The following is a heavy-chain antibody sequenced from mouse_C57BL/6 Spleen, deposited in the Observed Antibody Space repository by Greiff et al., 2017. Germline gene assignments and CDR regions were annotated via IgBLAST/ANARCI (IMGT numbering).Heavy chain of an antibody. Sequence: QLQQSGAELVRPGASVKLSCKASGYTFTDYYINWVKQRPGQGLEWIARIYPGSGNTYYNEKFKGKATLTAEKSSSTAYMQLSSLTSEDSAVYFCARRGYGSYYAMDYWGQGTSVTVSS. J-gene: IGHJ4*01. D-gene: IGHD1-1*01. CDR3: ARRGYGSYYAMDY. CDR2: IYPGSGNT. CDR1: GYTFTDYY. V-gene: IGHV1-76*01.